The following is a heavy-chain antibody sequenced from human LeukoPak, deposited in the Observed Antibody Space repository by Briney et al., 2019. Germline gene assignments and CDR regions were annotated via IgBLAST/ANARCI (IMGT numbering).Heavy chain of an antibody. Sequence: SVKVSCKASGGTFSSYAISWVRQAPGQGLEWMGGIIPIFGTANYAQKFQGRVTITADESTSTAYMELSSLRSEDTAVYYCASLETGMAARRATQPNDYWGQGTLVTVSS. CDR1: GGTFSSYA. J-gene: IGHJ4*02. V-gene: IGHV1-69*01. CDR2: IIPIFGTA. CDR3: ASLETGMAARRATQPNDY. D-gene: IGHD6-6*01.